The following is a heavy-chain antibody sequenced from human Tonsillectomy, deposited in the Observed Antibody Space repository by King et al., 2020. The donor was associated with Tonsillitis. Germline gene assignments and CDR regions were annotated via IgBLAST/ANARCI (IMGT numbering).Heavy chain of an antibody. V-gene: IGHV4-39*01. CDR1: CGFISSSNSY. Sequence: QLQESGPGLVKHSETLSLTCTVSCGFISSSNSYWGWIRQPPGKGLEWIGSLYCSWSTYYHPSLKSRVTISVDNSKNQFSLNLSSLTAADTAVYYCAGQMLGYSYGRHPYYFDYWGQGTLVTVSS. CDR3: AGQMLGYSYGRHPYYFDY. CDR2: LYCSWST. D-gene: IGHD5-18*01. J-gene: IGHJ4*02.